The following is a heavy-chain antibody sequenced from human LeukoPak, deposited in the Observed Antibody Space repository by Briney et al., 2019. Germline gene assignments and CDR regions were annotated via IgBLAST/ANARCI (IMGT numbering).Heavy chain of an antibody. Sequence: GGSLRLSCAASGFTFSNAWMNWVRQAPGKGLEWVGRIKSKTDGGTTDYAAPVKGRFTISRDDSKNALYLQMNSLKTEDTAVYYCSTTYYYDSSEGYWGQGTLVTVSS. D-gene: IGHD3-22*01. CDR3: STTYYYDSSEGY. J-gene: IGHJ4*02. CDR1: GFTFSNAW. CDR2: IKSKTDGGTT. V-gene: IGHV3-15*07.